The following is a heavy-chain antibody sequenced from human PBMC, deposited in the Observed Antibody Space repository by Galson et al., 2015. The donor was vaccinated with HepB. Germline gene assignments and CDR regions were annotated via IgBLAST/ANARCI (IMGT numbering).Heavy chain of an antibody. CDR3: ARRVGSVAPTPYYFDN. CDR1: GYNFTSYW. V-gene: IGHV5-10-1*01. CDR2: IDPSDSYT. Sequence: QSGAEVKKPGKSLRISCKGSGYNFTSYWINWVRQMPGKGLEWMGRIDPSDSYTNYSPSFQGHVTISADKSISTAYLQWVSLKASDTAMYYCARRVGSVAPTPYYFDNWGQGSLVTVSS. J-gene: IGHJ4*02. D-gene: IGHD2-15*01.